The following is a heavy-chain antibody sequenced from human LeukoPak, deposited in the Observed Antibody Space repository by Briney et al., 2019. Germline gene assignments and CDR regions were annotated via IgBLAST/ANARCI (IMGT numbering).Heavy chain of an antibody. V-gene: IGHV3-23*01. J-gene: IGHJ5*02. Sequence: GGSLRLSCAASGFTFSSVAMGWARQAPGKGLEWVSVISGSGASTYYADSVKGRFTISRDKSKNTLHLQMNSLRAEDTAVYYCAKDVGSSGYYLWGQGTLVTVSS. CDR2: ISGSGAST. CDR1: GFTFSSVA. CDR3: AKDVGSSGYYL. D-gene: IGHD3-22*01.